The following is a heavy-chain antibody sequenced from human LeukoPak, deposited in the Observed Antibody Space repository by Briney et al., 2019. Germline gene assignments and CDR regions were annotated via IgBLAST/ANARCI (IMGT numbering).Heavy chain of an antibody. J-gene: IGHJ4*02. Sequence: GGSLRLSCAASGFTFSTYSMNWVRQAPGKGLEWVSSISSSSSYIYYADSVKGRFTISRDNAKKSLYLQMNSLRAEDTAVYYCASSTVTPFDYWGQGTLVTVSS. D-gene: IGHD4-17*01. CDR1: GFTFSTYS. V-gene: IGHV3-21*01. CDR3: ASSTVTPFDY. CDR2: ISSSSSYI.